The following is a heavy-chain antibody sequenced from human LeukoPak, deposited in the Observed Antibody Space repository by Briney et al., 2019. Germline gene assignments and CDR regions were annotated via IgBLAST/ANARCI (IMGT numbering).Heavy chain of an antibody. D-gene: IGHD6-13*01. CDR2: ISSSSSYI. Sequence: PGGSLRLSCAASGFTFSGSAMHWVRQASGKGLEWVSSISSSSSYIYYADSVKGRFTISRDNAKNSLYLQMNSLRAEDTAVYYCARVRKYSSSWYYMDVWGKGTTVTISS. V-gene: IGHV3-21*01. CDR1: GFTFSGSA. CDR3: ARVRKYSSSWYYMDV. J-gene: IGHJ6*03.